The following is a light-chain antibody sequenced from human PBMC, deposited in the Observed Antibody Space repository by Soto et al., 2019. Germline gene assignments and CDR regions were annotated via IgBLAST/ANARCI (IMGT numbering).Light chain of an antibody. J-gene: IGKJ1*01. CDR1: QSVASTY. V-gene: IGKV3-20*01. CDR2: DAS. CDR3: QQHGISPLT. Sequence: EIVLTQSPGTLSLSPGERATLSCRASQSVASTYLAWYQQKPGQAPRLLIYDASSRATGIPDRFSGTGSGTDFTRTISRLEPEDFAVYHCQQHGISPLTLGQGTKVEFK.